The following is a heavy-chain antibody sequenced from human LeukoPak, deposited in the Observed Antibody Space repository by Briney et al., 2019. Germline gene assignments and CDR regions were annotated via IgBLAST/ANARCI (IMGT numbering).Heavy chain of an antibody. CDR3: ARGPRFSSGWLFGTYNNWFDP. D-gene: IGHD6-19*01. J-gene: IGHJ5*02. V-gene: IGHV1-46*01. CDR2: INPSGGST. Sequence: ASVKVSCKASGYTFTSYYMHWVRQAPGQGLEWMRIINPSGGSTSYAQKFQGRVTMTRDMSTSTVYMELSSLRSEDTAVYYCARGPRFSSGWLFGTYNNWFDPWGQGTLVTVSS. CDR1: GYTFTSYY.